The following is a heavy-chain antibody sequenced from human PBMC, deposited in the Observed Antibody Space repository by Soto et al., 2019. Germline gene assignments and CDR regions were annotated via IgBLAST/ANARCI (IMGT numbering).Heavy chain of an antibody. Sequence: ASVKVSCKASGYTFTSYGISWVRQAPGQGLEWMGWISAYNGNTNYAQKLQGRVTMTTDTSTSTAYMELRSLRSDDTAVYYCARMVYDFWETKYYFDYWGQGTLVTVSS. CDR1: GYTFTSYG. D-gene: IGHD3-3*01. V-gene: IGHV1-18*01. CDR2: ISAYNGNT. CDR3: ARMVYDFWETKYYFDY. J-gene: IGHJ4*02.